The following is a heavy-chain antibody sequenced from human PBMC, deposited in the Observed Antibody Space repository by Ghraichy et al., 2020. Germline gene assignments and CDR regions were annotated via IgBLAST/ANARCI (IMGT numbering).Heavy chain of an antibody. Sequence: SEPLSLTCTVSGGSISIYYWSWVRQSPGKGLEWIGYIYYSGSSNYNPSLKSRVTISVDTSKNQFSLRLSSVTAADTAVYYCGRDGGSGSYGYFDLWGRGTLVTVSS. CDR1: GGSISIYY. CDR3: GRDGGSGSYGYFDL. D-gene: IGHD3-10*01. V-gene: IGHV4-59*01. J-gene: IGHJ2*01. CDR2: IYYSGSS.